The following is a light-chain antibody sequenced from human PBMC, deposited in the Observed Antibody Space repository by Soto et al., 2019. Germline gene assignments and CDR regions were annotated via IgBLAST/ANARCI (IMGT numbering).Light chain of an antibody. Sequence: EIVLTQSPATLSLSPGERATLSRRASQSVSSYLAWYQQKPDQAPSLLIYDASIRATGIPARFSGSGSETDFTLTISSLGPEDFAVYYCQQPYTFGQRTKLEIK. CDR2: DAS. V-gene: IGKV3-11*01. CDR3: QQPYT. J-gene: IGKJ2*01. CDR1: QSVSSY.